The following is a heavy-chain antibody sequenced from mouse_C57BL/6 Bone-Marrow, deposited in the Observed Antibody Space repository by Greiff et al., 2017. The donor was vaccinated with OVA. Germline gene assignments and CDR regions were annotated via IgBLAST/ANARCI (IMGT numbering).Heavy chain of an antibody. CDR3: ARGNYYGSDWYFDV. V-gene: IGHV1-52*01. CDR1: GYTFTSYW. J-gene: IGHJ1*03. CDR2: IDPSDSET. Sequence: VKLQQPGAELVRPGSSVKLSCKASGYTFTSYWMHWVKQRPIQGLEWIGNIDPSDSETHYNQKFKDKATLTVDKSSSTAYMQLSSLTSEDSAVYYCARGNYYGSDWYFDVWGTGTTVTVTS. D-gene: IGHD1-1*01.